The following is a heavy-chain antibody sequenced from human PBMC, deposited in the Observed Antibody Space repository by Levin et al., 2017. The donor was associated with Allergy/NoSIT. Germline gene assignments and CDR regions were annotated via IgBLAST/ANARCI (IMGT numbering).Heavy chain of an antibody. J-gene: IGHJ4*02. CDR1: GGSISSYY. CDR3: ARVYGDYVLGFDYFDY. CDR2: IYTSGST. V-gene: IGHV4-4*07. Sequence: GSLRLSCTVSGGSISSYYWSWIRQPAGKGLEWIGRIYTSGSTNYNPSLKSRVTMSVDTSKNQFSLKLSSVTAADTAVYYCARVYGDYVLGFDYFDYWGQGTLVTVSS. D-gene: IGHD4-17*01.